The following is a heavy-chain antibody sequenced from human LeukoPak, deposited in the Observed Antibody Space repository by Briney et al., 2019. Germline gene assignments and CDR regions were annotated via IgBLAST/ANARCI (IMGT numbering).Heavy chain of an antibody. CDR1: GGSIDTCY. D-gene: IGHD6-19*01. CDR3: ARGRYGGGWYDY. CDR2: IYYTGST. V-gene: IGHV4-59*01. J-gene: IGHJ4*02. Sequence: SETLSLTCTVSGGSIDTCYWTWIRQPPGKGLEYIAYIYYTGSTDYNPSFKSRVRMSLDTSKNQFSLVLSSVTAADTAVYYCARGRYGGGWYDYWGQGTLVTVSS.